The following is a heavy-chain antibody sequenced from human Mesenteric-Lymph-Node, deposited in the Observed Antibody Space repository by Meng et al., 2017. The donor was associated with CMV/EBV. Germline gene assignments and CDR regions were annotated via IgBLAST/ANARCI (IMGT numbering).Heavy chain of an antibody. J-gene: IGHJ4*02. D-gene: IGHD3-22*01. CDR3: ARIFTMIVVVPDY. CDR1: GYTFTGYY. CDR2: INPNSGGT. V-gene: IGHV1-2*02. Sequence: ASVKVSCKASGYTFTGYYMHWVRKAPGQGLEWMGWINPNSGGTNYAQKFQGRVTMTRDTSISTAYMELSRLRSDDTAVYYCARIFTMIVVVPDYWGQGTLVTVSS.